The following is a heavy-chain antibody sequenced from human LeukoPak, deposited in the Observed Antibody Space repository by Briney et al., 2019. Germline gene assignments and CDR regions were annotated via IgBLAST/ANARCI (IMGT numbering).Heavy chain of an antibody. CDR2: IWYDGSKK. J-gene: IGHJ5*02. CDR3: AKYYYDSSGDL. D-gene: IGHD3-22*01. CDR1: GFTFSNYG. Sequence: GGSLRLSCAASGFTFSNYGMHWVRQAPGKGLEWVAIIWYDGSKKYYADSVKGRFSIYRDDSQNTLFLQVNSLRVEDTAVYYCAKYYYDSSGDLWGQGTLVTVAP. V-gene: IGHV3-33*06.